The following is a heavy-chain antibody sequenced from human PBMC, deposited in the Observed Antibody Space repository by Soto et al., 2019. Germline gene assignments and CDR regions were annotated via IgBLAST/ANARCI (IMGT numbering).Heavy chain of an antibody. CDR3: ARRVQPWLSDYYGMDV. CDR1: GYDYLTYA. V-gene: IGHV1-18*01. J-gene: IGHJ6*02. CDR2: ISTLNGNT. Sequence: GASVKVSCKASGYDYLTYAITWVRQSPGQGLEWMGWISTLNGNTNYAQAFQGRVTMTTDTSTATAHLELRSLKSDDTAVYYCARRVQPWLSDYYGMDVWGQGTTVTVSS. D-gene: IGHD3-22*01.